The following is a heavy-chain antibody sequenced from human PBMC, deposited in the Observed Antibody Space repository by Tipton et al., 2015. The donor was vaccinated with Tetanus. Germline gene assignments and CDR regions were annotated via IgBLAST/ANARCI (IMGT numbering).Heavy chain of an antibody. CDR1: GFTFSSYW. CDR2: IKQDGSEK. J-gene: IGHJ6*02. CDR3: ASGSSIRHGLDV. Sequence: SLRLSCAASGFTFSSYWMSWVRQAPGKGLEWVANIKQDGSEKNYVDSVKGRFTISRDNANNSLYLQLSSLRAEDTAVYYCASGSSIRHGLDVWGHGTSVTVSS. V-gene: IGHV3-7*03. D-gene: IGHD2-2*01.